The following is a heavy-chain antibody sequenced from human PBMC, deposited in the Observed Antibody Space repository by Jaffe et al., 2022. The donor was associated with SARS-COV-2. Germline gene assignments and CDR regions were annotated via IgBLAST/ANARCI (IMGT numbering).Heavy chain of an antibody. J-gene: IGHJ4*02. CDR2: IDYGGST. D-gene: IGHD1-1*01. CDR3: ARHTLVKDNLFDF. V-gene: IGHV4-39*01. CDR1: GASISSSTSF. Sequence: QLLLQESGPGLVKPSETLSLTCTVSGASISSSTSFWGWVRQPPGKGLEWIGTIDYGGSTYYNPSVKSRVTLSVDTSKNQFSLKLSSVTAADTAVYHCARHTLVKDNLFDFWGQGALVTVSS.